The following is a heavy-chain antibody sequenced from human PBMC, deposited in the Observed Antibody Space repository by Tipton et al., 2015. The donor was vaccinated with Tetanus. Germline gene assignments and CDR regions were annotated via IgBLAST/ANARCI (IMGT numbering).Heavy chain of an antibody. CDR3: ARQITAADAFDT. D-gene: IGHD3-16*01. CDR1: GGSFTGYY. Sequence: PGLVKPSETLSLTCGVYGGSFTGYYWSWIRQPPGKGLEWIGYIYYSGGTNYNPSLKSRVTILVDTSKNQFSLKRSSVTAADTAVYYCARQITAADAFDTWGQGTMVTVSS. V-gene: IGHV4-59*08. J-gene: IGHJ3*02. CDR2: IYYSGGT.